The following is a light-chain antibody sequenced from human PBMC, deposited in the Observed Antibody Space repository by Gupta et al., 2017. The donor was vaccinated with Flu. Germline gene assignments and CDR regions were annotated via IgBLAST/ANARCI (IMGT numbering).Light chain of an antibody. CDR1: QSVTLNY. J-gene: IGKJ4*01. V-gene: IGKV3-20*01. CDR3: QTYGTSPPNT. CDR2: GAS. Sequence: TLSLSPGERATLSCRASQSVTLNYLAWYQQTPGQAPRLLIFGASNRATGIPDRFSSSGSGTDFTLTISRLEPEDFAVYYCQTYGTSPPNTFGGGTKVEIK.